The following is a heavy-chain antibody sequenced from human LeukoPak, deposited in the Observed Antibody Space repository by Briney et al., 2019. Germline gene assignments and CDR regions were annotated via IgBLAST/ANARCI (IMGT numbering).Heavy chain of an antibody. CDR1: GGSISSSNW. J-gene: IGHJ4*02. V-gene: IGHV4-4*02. Sequence: SGTLSLTCAVSGGSISSSNWWSWVRQPPGKGLEWIGEIHHSGSANYNPSLKSRVTISVDKSKNQVSLKLRSVTAADTAVYYCARGAWRGKSFDYWGQGTLVTVSS. D-gene: IGHD3-3*01. CDR3: ARGAWRGKSFDY. CDR2: IHHSGSA.